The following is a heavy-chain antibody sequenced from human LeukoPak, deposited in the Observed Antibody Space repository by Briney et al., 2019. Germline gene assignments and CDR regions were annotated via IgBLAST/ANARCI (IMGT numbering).Heavy chain of an antibody. V-gene: IGHV3-13*01. Sequence: GGSLRLSCAASGFTFSSYDMHWVRQATGKGLEWVSAIGIGGDTYYPGSVKGRFTISRENAKNSLYLQMNSLRAVDTAVYYCARGGIPVTGIDEVDYWGQGTLVTVSS. CDR1: GFTFSSYD. D-gene: IGHD2-21*02. CDR2: IGIGGDT. J-gene: IGHJ4*02. CDR3: ARGGIPVTGIDEVDY.